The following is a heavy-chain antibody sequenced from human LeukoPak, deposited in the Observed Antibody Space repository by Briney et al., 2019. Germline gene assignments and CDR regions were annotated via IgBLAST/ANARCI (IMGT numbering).Heavy chain of an antibody. J-gene: IGHJ5*02. CDR1: GYTFTGYY. CDR3: ARIPLSSGGYHNFWFDP. Sequence: ASVKVSCKASGYTFTGYYMHWVRQAPGQGLEWMGWINPNSGGTNYAQKFQGRVTMTRDTSISTAYMELSRLRSDDTAVYYCARIPLSSGGYHNFWFDPWGQGTLVTVSS. D-gene: IGHD1-26*01. CDR2: INPNSGGT. V-gene: IGHV1-2*02.